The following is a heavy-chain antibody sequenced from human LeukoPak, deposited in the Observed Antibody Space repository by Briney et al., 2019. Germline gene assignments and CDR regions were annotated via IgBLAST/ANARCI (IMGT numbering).Heavy chain of an antibody. Sequence: PGGSLRLSCAASGFTFTDYSMTWVRQAPGKGLEWVSSISTVSTYKFYSDSVKGRFTISRDNAKNIPYLQMSSLSAEDTAVYYCARDGSGFYLYYFMGVWGRGTPVTVSS. CDR3: ARDGSGFYLYYFMGV. J-gene: IGHJ6*03. V-gene: IGHV3-21*01. CDR1: GFTFTDYS. CDR2: ISTVSTYK. D-gene: IGHD6-25*01.